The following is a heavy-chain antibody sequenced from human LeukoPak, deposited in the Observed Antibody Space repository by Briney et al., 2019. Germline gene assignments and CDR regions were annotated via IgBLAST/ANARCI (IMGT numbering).Heavy chain of an antibody. J-gene: IGHJ4*02. CDR1: GGTFSSYA. V-gene: IGHV1-69*01. D-gene: IGHD4-17*01. CDR3: ATSYGDYVDTFDY. Sequence: GASVKVTCKASGGTFSSYAISWVRQAPGQGLEWMGGIIPVFGTANYAQKFQGRVTITADESTSTAYMELSSLRSEDTAVYYCATSYGDYVDTFDYWGQGTLVTVSS. CDR2: IIPVFGTA.